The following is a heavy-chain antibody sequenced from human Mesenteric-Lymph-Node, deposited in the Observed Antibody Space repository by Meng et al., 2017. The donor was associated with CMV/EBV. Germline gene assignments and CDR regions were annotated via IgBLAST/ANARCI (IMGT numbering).Heavy chain of an antibody. Sequence: SETLSLTCTVSGGSVSSGSYYWSWTRQPPGKGLEWIGYIYYSGSTNYNPSLKSRVTISVDTSKNQFSLKLSSVTAADTAVYYCARSSSGYYSDAFDIWGQGTMVTVSS. V-gene: IGHV4-61*01. J-gene: IGHJ3*02. CDR2: IYYSGST. CDR1: GGSVSSGSYY. CDR3: ARSSSGYYSDAFDI. D-gene: IGHD3-22*01.